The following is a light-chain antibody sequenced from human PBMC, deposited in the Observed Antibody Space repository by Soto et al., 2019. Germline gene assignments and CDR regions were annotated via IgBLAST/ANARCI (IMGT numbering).Light chain of an antibody. J-gene: IGLJ1*01. CDR3: ATWDDSLNGAYV. Sequence: QPVLTQPPSASGTPGQRVTISCSGSSSNIGSNLVTWYQHLPGTAPRLLIYANDQRPSGVPDRFSGSKSDTSASLAISALQSEDKADSYCATWDDSLNGAYVFGTGTKLTVL. V-gene: IGLV1-44*01. CDR1: SSNIGSNL. CDR2: AND.